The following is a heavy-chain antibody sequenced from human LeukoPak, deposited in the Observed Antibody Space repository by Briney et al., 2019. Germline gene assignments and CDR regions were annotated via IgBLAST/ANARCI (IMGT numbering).Heavy chain of an antibody. D-gene: IGHD6-13*01. CDR2: IIPIFGIA. V-gene: IGHV1-69*04. CDR1: GGTFSSYA. CDR3: ARIIAAAGSDY. J-gene: IGHJ4*02. Sequence: SVKVSCKASGGTFSSYAISWVRQAPGQGLEWMRRIIPIFGIANYAQKFQGRVTITADKSTGTAYMELSSLRSEDTAVYYCARIIAAAGSDYWGQGTLVTVSS.